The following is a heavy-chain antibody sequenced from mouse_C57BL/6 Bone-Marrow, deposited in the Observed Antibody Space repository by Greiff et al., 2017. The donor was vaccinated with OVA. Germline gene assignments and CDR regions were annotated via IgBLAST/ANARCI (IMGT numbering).Heavy chain of an antibody. CDR3: AKNGAYYYGSSVYAMDY. Sequence: VQGVESGPGLVQPSQSLSITCTVSGFSLTSYGVHWVRQPPGKGLEWLGVIWSGGSTDYNAAFISRLSISKDNSKSQVFFKMNSLQADDTAIYYCAKNGAYYYGSSVYAMDYWGQGTSVTVSS. V-gene: IGHV2-4*01. D-gene: IGHD1-1*01. J-gene: IGHJ4*01. CDR1: GFSLTSYG. CDR2: IWSGGST.